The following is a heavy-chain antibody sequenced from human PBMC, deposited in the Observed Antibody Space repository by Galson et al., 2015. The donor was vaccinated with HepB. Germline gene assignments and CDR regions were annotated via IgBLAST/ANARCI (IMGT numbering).Heavy chain of an antibody. Sequence: SLRLSCAASGFTFSSYWMSWVRQAPGKGLEWVANIKQDGSEKYYVDSVKGRFTISRDNAKNSLYLQMNSLRAEDTAVYYCARDSGAYCGGDCYSYYYYYYGLDVWGQGTTATVSS. CDR2: IKQDGSEK. D-gene: IGHD2-21*02. V-gene: IGHV3-7*03. J-gene: IGHJ6*02. CDR1: GFTFSSYW. CDR3: ARDSGAYCGGDCYSYYYYYYGLDV.